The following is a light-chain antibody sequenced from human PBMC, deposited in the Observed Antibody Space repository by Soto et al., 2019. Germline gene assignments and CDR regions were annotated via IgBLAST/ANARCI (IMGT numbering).Light chain of an antibody. CDR2: GAS. CDR1: QTVTSDY. J-gene: IGKJ4*01. CDR3: QQYCDSPLT. Sequence: EIVLTQSPGTLSLSPGERATLSCRASQTVTSDYLAWYQQKPGQAPRLLIYGASDRATGIPDRFSASGSGTDFTLTISRLEPEDFAIYYCQQYCDSPLTFGGGTRVDIK. V-gene: IGKV3-20*01.